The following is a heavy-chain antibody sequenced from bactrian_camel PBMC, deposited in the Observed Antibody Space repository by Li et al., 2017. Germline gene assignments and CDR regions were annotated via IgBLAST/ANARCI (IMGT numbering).Heavy chain of an antibody. Sequence: HVQLVESGGGSVQVGGSLTLSCLASGYAYGRYCMAWFRQTPEKEREGVAAISTGGLIPAYADSVKGRFSISRDNTKNTMWLQMNSLKPEDSAMYYCGVADPARLGQWSLPVGYYWGQGTQVTVS. V-gene: IGHV3S1*01. D-gene: IGHD6*01. CDR2: ISTGGLIP. J-gene: IGHJ4*01. CDR3: GVADPARLGQWSLPVGYY. CDR1: GYAYGRYC.